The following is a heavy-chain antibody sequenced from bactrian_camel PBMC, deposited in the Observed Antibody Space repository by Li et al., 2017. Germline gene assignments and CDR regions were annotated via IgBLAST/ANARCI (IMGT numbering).Heavy chain of an antibody. CDR1: GYTLPMN. D-gene: IGHD3*01. Sequence: HVQLVESGGGSVQAGESLRLSCVASGYTLPMNMGWFRRLPGQEREGVAAIAGDGRTDYADSVKGRFTISRDAAKTTLYLQMNDLKPEDTAMYYCAAQPRDGDCSLRPTDFPYLGQGT. J-gene: IGHJ3*01. CDR2: IAGDGRT. V-gene: IGHV3S53*01.